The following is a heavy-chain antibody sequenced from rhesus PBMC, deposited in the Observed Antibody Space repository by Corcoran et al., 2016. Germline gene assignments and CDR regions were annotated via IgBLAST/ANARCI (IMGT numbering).Heavy chain of an antibody. Sequence: QVQLQESGPGLVKPSETLSLTCAVSGGSISDDYYWSWIRQPPGKGLEWIGYIYGSGGGTNYNPSLKNRVNISIDTSKNQFSLKLSSVTAADTAVYYCARDGSMNTVTTPYDYWGQGVLVTVSS. CDR1: GGSISDDYY. CDR3: ARDGSMNTVTTPYDY. V-gene: IGHV4-106*01. D-gene: IGHD4-23*01. J-gene: IGHJ4*01. CDR2: IYGSGGGT.